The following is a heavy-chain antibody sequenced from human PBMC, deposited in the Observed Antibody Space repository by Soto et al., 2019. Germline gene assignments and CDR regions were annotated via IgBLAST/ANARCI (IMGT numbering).Heavy chain of an antibody. D-gene: IGHD3-9*01. Sequence: GESLKISCQGSGYSSIDYWIGWVRQVPGKGLEWMGVIYPGDSDTRYSPSFQGQVTISADKSISTAYLRWSSLKASDTAMYYCARLGFEYDTLTAYYNVHHYYGLDVWGQGTSVTVS. CDR2: IYPGDSDT. V-gene: IGHV5-51*01. J-gene: IGHJ6*02. CDR1: GYSSIDYW. CDR3: ARLGFEYDTLTAYYNVHHYYGLDV.